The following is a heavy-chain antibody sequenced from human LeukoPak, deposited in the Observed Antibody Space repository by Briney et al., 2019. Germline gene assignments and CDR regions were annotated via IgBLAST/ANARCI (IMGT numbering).Heavy chain of an antibody. CDR2: INHSGST. CDR1: GGSFSGYY. CDR3: ATQRSVDTAMVTDY. D-gene: IGHD5-18*01. V-gene: IGHV4-34*01. J-gene: IGHJ4*02. Sequence: SETLSLTCAVYGGSFSGYYWSWIRQPPGKGLEWIGEINHSGSTNYNPSLKSRVTISADTSKNQFSLKLSSVTAADTAVYYCATQRSVDTAMVTDYWGQGTLVTVSS.